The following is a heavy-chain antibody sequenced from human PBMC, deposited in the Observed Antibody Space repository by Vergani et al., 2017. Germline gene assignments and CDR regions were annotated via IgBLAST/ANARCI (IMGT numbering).Heavy chain of an antibody. D-gene: IGHD1-26*01. J-gene: IGHJ4*02. Sequence: QVQLQQWGAGLLKPSETLSLTCAVYGGSFSGYYWSWIRQPPGKGLERVGEINHSGSTNYNPSLKSRVTISVDTSKNQFSLKLSSVTAADTAVYYCARVGATTFGAFDYWGQGTLVTVSS. CDR1: GGSFSGYY. CDR3: ARVGATTFGAFDY. CDR2: INHSGST. V-gene: IGHV4-34*01.